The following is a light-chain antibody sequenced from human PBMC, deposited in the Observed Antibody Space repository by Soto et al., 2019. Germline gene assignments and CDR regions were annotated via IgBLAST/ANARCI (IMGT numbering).Light chain of an antibody. CDR2: AAY. V-gene: IGKV1-39*01. CDR3: QQSYSTPDT. CDR1: QSIRRY. J-gene: IGKJ5*01. Sequence: DIQMTQSPSSLSSSVGDRVTISCRASQSIRRYLNWYQQKPGKAPILLIYAAYTLQSGVPSRFSGSGSGTDFILTISSLQPEDFATYYCQQSYSTPDTFGQGTRLEIK.